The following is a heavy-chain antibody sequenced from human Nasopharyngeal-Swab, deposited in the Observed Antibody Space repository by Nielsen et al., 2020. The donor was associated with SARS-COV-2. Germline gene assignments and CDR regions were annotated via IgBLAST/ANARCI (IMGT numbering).Heavy chain of an antibody. V-gene: IGHV4-59*01. J-gene: IGHJ5*02. Sequence: SQTLSLTCTVSGGSISNYYWSWIRQPPGNGLEWIGYIYYSGSTNYNPSLKSRVTISVDTSKNQFSLKLSSVTAADTAVYYCASVLNDYYDSSVWFDPWGQGTLVTVSS. CDR1: GGSISNYY. D-gene: IGHD3-22*01. CDR2: IYYSGST. CDR3: ASVLNDYYDSSVWFDP.